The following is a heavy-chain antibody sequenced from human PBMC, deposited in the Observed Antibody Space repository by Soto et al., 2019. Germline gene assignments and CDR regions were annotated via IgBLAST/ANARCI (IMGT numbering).Heavy chain of an antibody. D-gene: IGHD2-2*01. CDR3: ARETPYCTSTSCSASYYYGMDV. V-gene: IGHV4-59*02. Sequence: SETHRLTCTVSGSNVSNYYWSRIRQHPGKGLEWIGYISNSGSTNYNPSLRSRVTISVDTSKNQFSLKMTSVTAADTAVYYCARETPYCTSTSCSASYYYGMDVRGQGTTVTVSS. J-gene: IGHJ6*02. CDR1: GSNVSNYY. CDR2: ISNSGST.